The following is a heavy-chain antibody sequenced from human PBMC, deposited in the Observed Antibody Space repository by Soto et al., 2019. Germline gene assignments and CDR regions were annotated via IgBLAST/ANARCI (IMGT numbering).Heavy chain of an antibody. J-gene: IGHJ4*02. CDR1: GGTFISYT. V-gene: IGHV1-69*02. Sequence: APVKVSCKASGGTFISYTISWVRQAPGQGLEWMGRIIPILGIANYAQKFQGRVTMTRNTSISTAYMGLSSLRSEDTAVYYCARTLYGDNVDYWGQGTLVTVSS. D-gene: IGHD4-17*01. CDR2: IIPILGIA. CDR3: ARTLYGDNVDY.